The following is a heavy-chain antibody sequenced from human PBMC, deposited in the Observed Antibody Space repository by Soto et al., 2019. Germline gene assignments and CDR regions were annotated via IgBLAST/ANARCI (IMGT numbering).Heavy chain of an antibody. Sequence: SVKVSCKASGGTFSSYAISWVRQAPGQGLEWMGGIIPIFGTANYAQKFQGRVTITADESTSTAYMELSSLRSEDTAVYYCARDRLHCISTSCYVMGIDYWGQGTLVTVSS. V-gene: IGHV1-69*13. CDR2: IIPIFGTA. CDR3: ARDRLHCISTSCYVMGIDY. J-gene: IGHJ4*02. D-gene: IGHD2-2*01. CDR1: GGTFSSYA.